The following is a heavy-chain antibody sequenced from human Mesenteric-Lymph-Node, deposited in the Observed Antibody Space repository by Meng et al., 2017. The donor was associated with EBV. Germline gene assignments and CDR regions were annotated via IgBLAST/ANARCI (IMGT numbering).Heavy chain of an antibody. CDR3: VREGKDAWYFDL. V-gene: IGHV3-74*01. CDR2: ISPDGSGT. CDR1: GGSVSAGSYY. Sequence: GQRQGSGPGLAKPSETLSLICTVSGGSVSAGSYYWSWIRQSPGKGLVWVSRISPDGSGTYYADAVEGRFTISRDSAKNTLYLQMNSLRAEDTAVYYCVREGKDAWYFDLWGRGTLVTVSS. J-gene: IGHJ2*01.